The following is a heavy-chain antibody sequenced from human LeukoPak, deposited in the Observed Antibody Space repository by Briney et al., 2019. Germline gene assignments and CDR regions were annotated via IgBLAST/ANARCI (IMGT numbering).Heavy chain of an antibody. Sequence: SETLSLTCTVSGGSITYYYWSWLRQPPGKGLEWIGYMYYSGSTDYNPSLKSRVTISVDTSKNQFSLKMRSVTAADTAVYYCARRVGKAADGNPFDIWGQGTMVTVSS. D-gene: IGHD6-13*01. J-gene: IGHJ3*02. CDR3: ARRVGKAADGNPFDI. CDR2: MYYSGST. CDR1: GGSITYYY. V-gene: IGHV4-59*08.